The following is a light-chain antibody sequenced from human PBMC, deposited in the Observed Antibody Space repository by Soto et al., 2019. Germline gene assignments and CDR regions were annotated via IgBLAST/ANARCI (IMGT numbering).Light chain of an antibody. Sequence: IQMTQSPSFLSASVGDRVTITCRASQAIRNDLGWYQQKPGKAPKRLIYAASGLQSGVPSRFSGNGYGTEFTLTVGSLQPGEFATYYCRRHNSYPWTLGQGTKVEIK. V-gene: IGKV1-17*01. J-gene: IGKJ1*01. CDR3: RRHNSYPWT. CDR2: AAS. CDR1: QAIRND.